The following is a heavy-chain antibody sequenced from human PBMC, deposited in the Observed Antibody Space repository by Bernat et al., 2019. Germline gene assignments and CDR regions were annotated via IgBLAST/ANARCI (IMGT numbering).Heavy chain of an antibody. Sequence: EVQLVESGGGLVKPGGSLRLSCAASGFTFSSYSMNWVRQAPGKGLEWVSSISSSSSYIYYADSVKGRFTISRDNAKNSLYLQMNSLSSEDTAVYYCAKPQRHASGHYYGFDYWGQGTMVTVSS. V-gene: IGHV3-21*01. CDR3: AKPQRHASGHYYGFDY. CDR1: GFTFSSYS. J-gene: IGHJ4*03. CDR2: ISSSSSYI. D-gene: IGHD3-22*01.